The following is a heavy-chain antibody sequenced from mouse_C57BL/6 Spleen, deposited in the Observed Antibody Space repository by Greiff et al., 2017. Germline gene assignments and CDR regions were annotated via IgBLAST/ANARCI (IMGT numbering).Heavy chain of an antibody. CDR2: IVPENGDT. CDR1: GFNIKDDY. D-gene: IGHD2-4*01. Sequence: VQLQQSGAELVRPGASVKLSCTASGFNIKDDYMHWVKQRPEQGLEWIGWIVPENGDTDYASKFQGKATITADTSSNTAYLQLSSLTSEDTAVYYCTTDDSYFDYWGQGTTLTVSS. CDR3: TTDDSYFDY. J-gene: IGHJ2*01. V-gene: IGHV14-4*01.